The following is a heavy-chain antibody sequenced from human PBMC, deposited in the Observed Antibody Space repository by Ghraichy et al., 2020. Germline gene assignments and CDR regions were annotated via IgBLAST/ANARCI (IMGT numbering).Heavy chain of an antibody. Sequence: SETLSLTCAVSGGSISSAGYSWSWIRQPPGKGLEWIGYIYHSGSTYYNPSLKSRVTISVDGSKNQFSLKLTSMTAADTAGYYCARVFMRYFDRSGYYGYFDYWGQGTLVTLSS. V-gene: IGHV4-30-2*01. CDR3: ARVFMRYFDRSGYYGYFDY. D-gene: IGHD3-22*01. J-gene: IGHJ4*02. CDR1: GGSISSAGYS. CDR2: IYHSGST.